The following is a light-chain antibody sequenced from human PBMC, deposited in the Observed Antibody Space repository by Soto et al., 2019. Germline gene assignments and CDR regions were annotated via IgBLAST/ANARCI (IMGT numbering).Light chain of an antibody. CDR3: QHHNSYSHT. Sequence: DLHMTQSPPTLSASVGDRATITCLASPSIRNYLAWYQQMPGKASKLLIHGAYNLQSGVPSRFSGSGSGTDFTLTISSLQPNDFATSFCQHHNSYSHTFGQGTKVEIK. CDR1: PSIRNY. CDR2: GAY. J-gene: IGKJ1*01. V-gene: IGKV1-5*01.